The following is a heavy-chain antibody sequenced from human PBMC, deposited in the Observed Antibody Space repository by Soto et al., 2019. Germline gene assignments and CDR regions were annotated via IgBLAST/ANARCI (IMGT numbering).Heavy chain of an antibody. J-gene: IGHJ4*02. CDR3: ARVNVTLDF. CDR2: IHYGGNA. Sequence: ASETMSLTCPVSGDSITPRNPYWAWVRQPPGKGLEWIASIHYGGNAYYSPSLTTRVTISRDTSKNRVSLELRSVTAADTAVYYCARVNVTLDFWGQGTQVTVSS. CDR1: GDSITPRNPY. D-gene: IGHD2-21*02. V-gene: IGHV4-39*01.